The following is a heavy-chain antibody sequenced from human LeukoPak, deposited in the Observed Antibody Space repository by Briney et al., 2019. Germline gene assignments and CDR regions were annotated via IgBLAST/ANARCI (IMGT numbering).Heavy chain of an antibody. J-gene: IGHJ4*02. Sequence: PGGSLRLSCAASGFTFSTYWMHWVRQAPGKGLVWVSRINSDGSSRTYADSVKGRFTISRDNAKNTLYLQMNSPRAEDTAVYYCAGVSPQWLIPPDYWGQGTLVTVSS. CDR2: INSDGSSR. CDR1: GFTFSTYW. V-gene: IGHV3-74*01. D-gene: IGHD6-19*01. CDR3: AGVSPQWLIPPDY.